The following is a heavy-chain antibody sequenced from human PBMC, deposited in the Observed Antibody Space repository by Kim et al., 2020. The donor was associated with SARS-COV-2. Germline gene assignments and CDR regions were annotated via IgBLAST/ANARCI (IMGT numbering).Heavy chain of an antibody. CDR3: SRHGSSGWYFHWFDP. Sequence: SETLSLTCTVSGGSISSSSYYWGWIRQPPGKGLEWIGSIYYSWSTYYNPSLKSRVTISVDTSKNQFSLKLSPVTAADTAVYYCSRHGSSGWYFHWFDPWGKGTLVTVSS. CDR2: IYYSWST. J-gene: IGHJ5*02. CDR1: GGSISSSSYY. D-gene: IGHD6-19*01. V-gene: IGHV4-39*01.